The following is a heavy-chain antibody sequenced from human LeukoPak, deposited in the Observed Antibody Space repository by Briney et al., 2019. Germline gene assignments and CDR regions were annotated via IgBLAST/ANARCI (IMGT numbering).Heavy chain of an antibody. CDR3: ATTYYDFWSGNQGWFDP. Sequence: GASVKVSCKASGYTFTSYDINWVRQATGQGLEWMGWMNPNSGNTGYAQKFQGRVTMTRNTSISTAYMELSSLRSEDTAVYYCATTYYDFWSGNQGWFDPWGQGTLVTVSS. D-gene: IGHD3-3*01. V-gene: IGHV1-8*01. CDR1: GYTFTSYD. CDR2: MNPNSGNT. J-gene: IGHJ5*02.